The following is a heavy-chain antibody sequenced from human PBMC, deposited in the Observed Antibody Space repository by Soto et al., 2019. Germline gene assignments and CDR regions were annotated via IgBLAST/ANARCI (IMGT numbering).Heavy chain of an antibody. Sequence: SETLSLTCTVSGGSISSYYWSWIRQPPGKGLEWIGYIYYSGSTNYNPSLKSRVTISVDTSKNQFSLKLSSVTAADTAVYYCARDTGWSGGSCLMYNWFDPWGQGTLVTVAS. CDR3: ARDTGWSGGSCLMYNWFDP. D-gene: IGHD2-15*01. V-gene: IGHV4-59*01. J-gene: IGHJ5*02. CDR2: IYYSGST. CDR1: GGSISSYY.